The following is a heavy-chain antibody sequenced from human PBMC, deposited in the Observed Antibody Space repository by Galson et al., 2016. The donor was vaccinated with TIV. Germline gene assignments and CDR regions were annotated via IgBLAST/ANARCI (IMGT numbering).Heavy chain of an antibody. J-gene: IGHJ3*02. Sequence: TLSLTCTVSGGSIKSGGYFWRWIRQHPGKGLEWIGYIHSSGSTFYNPSLRSRVTISLDTSRDNFALRLNSVTAADTAVYYCARRSSGFDAFDIWGPGTLVTVSP. V-gene: IGHV4-31*03. CDR2: IHSSGST. CDR1: GGSIKSGGYF. D-gene: IGHD3-22*01. CDR3: ARRSSGFDAFDI.